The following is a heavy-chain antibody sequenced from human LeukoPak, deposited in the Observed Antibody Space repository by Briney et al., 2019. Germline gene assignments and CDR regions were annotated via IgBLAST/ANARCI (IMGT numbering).Heavy chain of an antibody. CDR1: GFTFSSTW. D-gene: IGHD6-13*01. CDR2: IKSKTAGGTT. Sequence: PAGSLRLSCSASGFTFSSTWMSWVGQAPAKGLAWVGRIKSKTAGGTTDYAAPVKGRFTISRDDSKNTLYLQMNSLKTEDTAVYYCTTGLRAAVTNWGLGTLVTVSS. J-gene: IGHJ4*02. CDR3: TTGLRAAVTN. V-gene: IGHV3-15*01.